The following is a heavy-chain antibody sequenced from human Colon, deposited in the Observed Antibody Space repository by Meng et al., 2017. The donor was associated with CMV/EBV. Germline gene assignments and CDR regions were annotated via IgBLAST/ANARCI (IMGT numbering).Heavy chain of an antibody. CDR2: ITAHNGKT. D-gene: IGHD1-20*01. CDR3: ARVFNWNNFFFYAMDV. CDR1: GYRSRDYS. V-gene: IGHV1-18*01. Sequence: ASVQVSCKASGYRSRDYSITWVRQAPGQGLEWVGWITAHNGKTEYEKKFQDRVTMTIDTSTSIAYMELRSLRSDDTAVYFCARVFNWNNFFFYAMDVWGQGTTVTVSS. J-gene: IGHJ6*02.